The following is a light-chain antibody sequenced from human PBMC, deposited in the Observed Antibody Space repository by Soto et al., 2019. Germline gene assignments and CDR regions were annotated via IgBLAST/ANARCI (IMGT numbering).Light chain of an antibody. CDR2: LNSDGSY. V-gene: IGLV4-69*01. J-gene: IGLJ3*02. CDR3: QTWGTGTWV. Sequence: QSVLTQSPSASASLGASVKLTCTLSSGHSSYAIAWHQQQPEKGPRYLMKLNSDGSYSKGDGIPDRFSGSSSGAERYLTISSLQSEDEADYYCQTWGTGTWVFGGGTKLTV. CDR1: SGHSSYA.